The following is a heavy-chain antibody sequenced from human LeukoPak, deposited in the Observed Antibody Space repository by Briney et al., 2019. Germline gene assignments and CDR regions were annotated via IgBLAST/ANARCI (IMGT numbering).Heavy chain of an antibody. D-gene: IGHD6-13*01. CDR2: ITTGGPNT. J-gene: IGHJ4*02. CDR1: GFTFSSYT. Sequence: PGGSLRLSCTASGFTFSSYTMSWVRQAPGKGLKWVSTITTGGPNTYYADSVKGRFTISRDNSKNTLYLQMNSLRAEDTAVYYCARDNEGIAAAGPTNYFDYWGQGTLVTVSS. V-gene: IGHV3-23*01. CDR3: ARDNEGIAAAGPTNYFDY.